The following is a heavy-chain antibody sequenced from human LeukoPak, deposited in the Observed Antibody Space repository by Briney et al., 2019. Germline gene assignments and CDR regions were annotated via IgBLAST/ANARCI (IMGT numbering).Heavy chain of an antibody. CDR2: VKSKADGETT. J-gene: IGHJ4*02. CDR1: GFTFSNAW. D-gene: IGHD2-21*02. V-gene: IGHV3-15*01. Sequence: PGGSLRLSCAVSGFTFSNAWMSWVRQAPGKGLEWVGRVKSKADGETTDYASPVRGRFTISREDSENTLYLQMNSLKTEDTAVYYCIADAPSDIYPLDYWGQGTLVTVSS. CDR3: IADAPSDIYPLDY.